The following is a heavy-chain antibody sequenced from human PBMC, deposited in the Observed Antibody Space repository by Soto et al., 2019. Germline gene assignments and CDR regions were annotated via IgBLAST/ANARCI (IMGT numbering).Heavy chain of an antibody. D-gene: IGHD6-19*01. CDR1: GFTFSSYA. CDR3: AKDEGIAVAFAY. CDR2: ISGSGGST. Sequence: RLSCAASGFTFSSYAMSWVRQAPGKGLEWVSAISGSGGSTYYADSVKGRFTISRDNSKNTLYLQMNSLRAEDTAVYYCAKDEGIAVAFAYWGQGTLVTVSS. J-gene: IGHJ4*02. V-gene: IGHV3-23*01.